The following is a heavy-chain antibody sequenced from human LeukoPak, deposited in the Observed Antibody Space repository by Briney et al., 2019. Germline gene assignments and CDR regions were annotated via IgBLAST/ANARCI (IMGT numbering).Heavy chain of an antibody. J-gene: IGHJ4*02. CDR2: ISAYNGNT. D-gene: IGHD2-21*02. CDR3: AKTHKCGVHCYHPFDY. CDR1: GYTFTCSD. Sequence: ASVKVSCKASGYTFTCSDNSWVRHAPGQGLEWMGWISAYNGNTNYAQKLQGRVTMTTDTSTSTAYMELRSLRSDATAVYYFAKTHKCGVHCYHPFDYWGQGTLVTVSS. V-gene: IGHV1-18*04.